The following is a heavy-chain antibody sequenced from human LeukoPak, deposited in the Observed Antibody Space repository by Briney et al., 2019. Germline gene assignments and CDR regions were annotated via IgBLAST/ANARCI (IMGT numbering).Heavy chain of an antibody. J-gene: IGHJ1*01. CDR1: GGSISSYY. V-gene: IGHV4-59*08. D-gene: IGHD6-19*01. CDR3: AKGEQWLVLYFQH. Sequence: PSETLSLTCTVSGGSISSYYWSWIRQPPGKGLEWIGYIYYTGNTNYNPSLNSRVTISLDTSKNQFSLKLSSVTAADTAVYYCAKGEQWLVLYFQHWGQGTLVTVSS. CDR2: IYYTGNT.